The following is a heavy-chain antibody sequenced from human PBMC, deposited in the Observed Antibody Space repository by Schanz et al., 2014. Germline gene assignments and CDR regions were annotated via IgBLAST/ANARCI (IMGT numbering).Heavy chain of an antibody. CDR2: IYTSGST. V-gene: IGHV4-61*02. CDR3: AREPLSGYNWFDP. D-gene: IGHD6-25*01. J-gene: IGHJ5*02. Sequence: QVQLQESGPGLVKPSQTLSLTCIVSGGSISSGTYYWSWLRQPAGKGLEWIGRIYTSGSTNYNPSPKIRVPISLDTPKTQFSLKLSSVTAADTAVYYCAREPLSGYNWFDPWGQGSLVTVSS. CDR1: GGSISSGTYY.